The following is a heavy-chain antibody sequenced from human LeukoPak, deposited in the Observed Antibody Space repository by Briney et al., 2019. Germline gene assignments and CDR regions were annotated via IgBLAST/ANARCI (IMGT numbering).Heavy chain of an antibody. D-gene: IGHD3-16*01. CDR1: GFMFSHSA. CDR3: ATVGVGWVAFEY. V-gene: IGHV3-23*01. CDR2: ISESGGAT. J-gene: IGHJ4*02. Sequence: PGGSLRLSCAASGFMFSHSAMTWVRQTPGKGLEWVSGISESGGATYYAGSAKGRFTISRDNSKNTRYLQMNSLRSDDTAVYYCATVGVGWVAFEYWGQGALVTVSS.